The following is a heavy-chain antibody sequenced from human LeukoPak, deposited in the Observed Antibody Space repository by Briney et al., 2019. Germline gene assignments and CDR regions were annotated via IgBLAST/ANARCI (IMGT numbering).Heavy chain of an antibody. J-gene: IGHJ5*02. D-gene: IGHD3-10*01. CDR3: ARDHFISGRGAINGFDP. CDR1: GFTFSSYV. CDR2: ISGSGGGT. Sequence: GGSLRLSCAASGFTFSSYVMSWVRQAPGKGLEWVSAISGSGGGTYYADSMKGRFTISRDNAKNSLYLQMNSLRAEDTAVYYCARDHFISGRGAINGFDPWGQGTLVTVSS. V-gene: IGHV3-23*01.